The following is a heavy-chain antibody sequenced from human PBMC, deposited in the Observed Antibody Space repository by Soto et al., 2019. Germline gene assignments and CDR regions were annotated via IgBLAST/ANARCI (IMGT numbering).Heavy chain of an antibody. V-gene: IGHV4-30-2*01. D-gene: IGHD4-17*01. CDR1: GGSISSGGYS. J-gene: IGHJ4*02. Sequence: SETLSLTCSVSGGSISSGGYSWSWIRQPPGKGLEWIGYIYHSGSTYYNPSLKSRVTISVDRSKNQFSLKLSSVTAADTAAYYWARGDYGDYFEYWGQGTQVTVSS. CDR2: IYHSGST. CDR3: ARGDYGDYFEY.